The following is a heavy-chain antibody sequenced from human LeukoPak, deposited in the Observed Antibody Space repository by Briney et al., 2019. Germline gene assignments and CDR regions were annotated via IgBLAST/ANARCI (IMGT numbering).Heavy chain of an antibody. J-gene: IGHJ4*02. D-gene: IGHD4-23*01. Sequence: GGPLRLSCAACGFLFCRYSKNCVRQAPGKGRECVSYISSSSSYIYYADSVKGRFTIYRDNAKNSLYLQMNSLRAEDTAVYYCARGGYSTVVTPFDYWGQGTLVTVSS. CDR3: ARGGYSTVVTPFDY. CDR1: GFLFCRYS. V-gene: IGHV3-21*01. CDR2: ISSSSSYI.